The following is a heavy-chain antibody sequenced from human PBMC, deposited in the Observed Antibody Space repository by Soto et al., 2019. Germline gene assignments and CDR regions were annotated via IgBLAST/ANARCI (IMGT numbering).Heavy chain of an antibody. D-gene: IGHD2-15*01. CDR1: GYSYNSYG. CDR3: ARDLGGWPDY. V-gene: IGHV1-18*01. CDR2: ISCYNHDT. J-gene: IGHJ4*02. Sequence: GASVKVSCKTSGYSYNSYGITWVRQAPGRGLELLGWISCYNHDTKYSQKFQGRVTITRDTSASTAYMELSSLRSEDTAVYYCARDLGGWPDYWGQGTLVTVSS.